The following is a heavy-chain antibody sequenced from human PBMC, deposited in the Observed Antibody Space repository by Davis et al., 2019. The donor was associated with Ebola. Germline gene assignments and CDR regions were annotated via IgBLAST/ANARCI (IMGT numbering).Heavy chain of an antibody. CDR1: GGSFSGYH. CDR3: ARGGGYGGYGMDV. D-gene: IGHD5-12*01. J-gene: IGHJ6*02. V-gene: IGHV4-34*01. Sequence: MPSETLSLTCAVSGGSFSGYHWSWIRQPPGKGLEWIGEINHSGSTNYNPSLKSRVTISVDTSKNQFSLKLSSVTAADTAVYYCARGGGYGGYGMDVWGQGTTVTVSS. CDR2: INHSGST.